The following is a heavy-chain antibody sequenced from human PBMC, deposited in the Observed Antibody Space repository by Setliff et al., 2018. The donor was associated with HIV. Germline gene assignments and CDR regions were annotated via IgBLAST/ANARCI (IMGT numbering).Heavy chain of an antibody. CDR3: ARTRARGCGIACSADY. CDR1: GFTVSANY. CDR2: LSSGGDT. Sequence: PGGSLRLSCAASGFTVSANYMNWFRQAPRKGLEWVSLLSSGGDTFYADSVKGRFTISRDISENTLYLQMNSLRPEDTGVYYCARTRARGCGIACSADYWGQGTLVTVSS. D-gene: IGHD2-21*01. V-gene: IGHV3-66*02. J-gene: IGHJ4*02.